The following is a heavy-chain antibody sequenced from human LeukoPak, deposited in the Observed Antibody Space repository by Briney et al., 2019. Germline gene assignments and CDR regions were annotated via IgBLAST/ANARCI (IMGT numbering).Heavy chain of an antibody. D-gene: IGHD2-15*01. CDR2: IIPILGIA. CDR1: GGTFSSYA. J-gene: IGHJ4*02. Sequence: GASVKVSCKASGGTFSSYAIIWVRQAPGQGLEWMGRIIPILGIANYAQKFQGRVTITADKSTSTAYMELSSLRPEDTAVYYCARDTCSGGSCVSNYWGQGTLVTVSS. CDR3: ARDTCSGGSCVSNY. V-gene: IGHV1-69*04.